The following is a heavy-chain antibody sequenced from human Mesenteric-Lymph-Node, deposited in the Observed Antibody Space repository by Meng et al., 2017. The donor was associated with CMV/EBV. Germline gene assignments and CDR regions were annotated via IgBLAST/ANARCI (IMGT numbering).Heavy chain of an antibody. CDR1: GDTFSSYA. CDR2: IIPIFGTA. J-gene: IGHJ6*02. Sequence: SVKVSCKASGDTFSSYAINWVRQAPGQGLEWMGGIIPIFGTANYAQKFQGRVTITADKSTSTAYMELSSLRSEDTAVYYCARAVYDFWSGYYSYYYGMDVWGQGTTVTVSS. V-gene: IGHV1-69*06. D-gene: IGHD3-3*01. CDR3: ARAVYDFWSGYYSYYYGMDV.